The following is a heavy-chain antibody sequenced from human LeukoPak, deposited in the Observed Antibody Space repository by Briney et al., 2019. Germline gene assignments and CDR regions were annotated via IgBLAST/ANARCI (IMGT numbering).Heavy chain of an antibody. D-gene: IGHD3-22*01. V-gene: IGHV1-2*02. CDR2: IDPDSGGT. CDR1: GYTFTDYY. J-gene: IGHJ3*02. CDR3: AREYYDSSGRKHAFNM. Sequence: GASVKVSCKASGYTFTDYYMHWVRQAPGQGLEWMGSIDPDSGGTKYAQNFQGRVLMTRDTSISTAYMELSILRSDDTAVYYCAREYYDSSGRKHAFNMWGQGTMVSVSS.